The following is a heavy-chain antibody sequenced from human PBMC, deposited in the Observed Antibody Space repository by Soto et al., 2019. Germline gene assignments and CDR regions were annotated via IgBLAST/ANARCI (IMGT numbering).Heavy chain of an antibody. CDR3: ARLRRAGCSSTSCYTGSSSSSVSYYYYGMDV. CDR2: INPSGST. CDR1: GGSFSGYY. V-gene: IGHV4-34*01. Sequence: PSETLSLTCAVYGGSFSGYYLSWIRQPPGTRLEWIVEINPSGSTNYNPSLKSRVTISVSTSKNQFPLKLSSVTAADTAVYYCARLRRAGCSSTSCYTGSSSSSVSYYYYGMDVWGQGTTVTVS. D-gene: IGHD2-2*02. J-gene: IGHJ6*02.